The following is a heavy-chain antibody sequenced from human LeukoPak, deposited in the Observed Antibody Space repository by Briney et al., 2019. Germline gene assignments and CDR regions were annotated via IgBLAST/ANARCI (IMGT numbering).Heavy chain of an antibody. CDR3: ARHLPTDGYILFDY. CDR1: GGSFSGYY. Sequence: SETLSLTCAVYGGSFSGYYLSWIRQPPGKGLEWIGEINHSGSTNYNPSLKSRVTISVDTSKNQFSLKLSSVTAADTAVYYCARHLPTDGYILFDYWGQGTLVTVSS. J-gene: IGHJ4*02. CDR2: INHSGST. D-gene: IGHD5-24*01. V-gene: IGHV4-34*01.